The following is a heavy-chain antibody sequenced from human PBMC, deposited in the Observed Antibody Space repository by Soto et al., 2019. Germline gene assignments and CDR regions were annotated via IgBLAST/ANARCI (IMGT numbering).Heavy chain of an antibody. D-gene: IGHD4-17*01. CDR3: VNHGGDHYYHEF. Sequence: SETLSLTCAFSVVSLSSSSWWSWVRQPPGKALEWLGEIFYSGSTKYNPSLNSRVTISADQSKNHLSLRLSSVTAADTALYYCVNHGGDHYYHEFWGQGILVTVSS. V-gene: IGHV4-4*02. CDR2: IFYSGST. CDR1: VVSLSSSSW. J-gene: IGHJ4*01.